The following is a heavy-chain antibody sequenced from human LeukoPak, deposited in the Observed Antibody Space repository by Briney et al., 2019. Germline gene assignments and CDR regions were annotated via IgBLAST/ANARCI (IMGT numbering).Heavy chain of an antibody. CDR1: GGSVSSSSYY. J-gene: IGHJ6*03. D-gene: IGHD3-10*01. Sequence: SETLSLTCTVSGGSVSSSSYYWGWIRQPPRKGLEWIGSIYYSGSTYYNPSLKSRVTISVDTSKNQFSLRLNSVTAADTAVYYCARQIWFGPLGYMDVWGKGTTVTVSS. CDR3: ARQIWFGPLGYMDV. CDR2: IYYSGST. V-gene: IGHV4-39*01.